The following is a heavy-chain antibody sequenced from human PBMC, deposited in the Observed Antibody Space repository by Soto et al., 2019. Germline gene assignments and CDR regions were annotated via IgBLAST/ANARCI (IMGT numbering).Heavy chain of an antibody. CDR2: INHNGNT. D-gene: IGHD2-15*01. V-gene: IGHV4-34*01. CDR3: ARGYCTSSSCYPPDAFDI. J-gene: IGHJ3*02. Sequence: QVQLQQWGAGLLKPSETLSLTCAVYGGSFSDYYWSWIRQPPGKGLVWIGEINHNGNTNYNPSLETRVTISVDTSKNEVSLKLRPVTAADTAVYYFARGYCTSSSCYPPDAFDIWGQGTRVTVSS. CDR1: GGSFSDYY.